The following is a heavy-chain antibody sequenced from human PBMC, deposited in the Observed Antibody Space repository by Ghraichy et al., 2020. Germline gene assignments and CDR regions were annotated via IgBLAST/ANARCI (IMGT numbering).Heavy chain of an antibody. CDR1: GGSVTSDGYS. J-gene: IGHJ4*02. V-gene: IGHV4-30-2*01. CDR2: IYRRGST. D-gene: IGHD6-19*01. Sequence: SQTLSLTCAVSGGSVTSDGYSWSWIRQPPGKGLEWIGYIYRRGSTYYNPSLKSRVSISVDRSKNLISLKVTSVTAADTAIYYCARGKDTANGWYGLGQLPFSEFDLWGQGTLVTVSS. CDR3: ARGKDTANGWYGLGQLPFSEFDL.